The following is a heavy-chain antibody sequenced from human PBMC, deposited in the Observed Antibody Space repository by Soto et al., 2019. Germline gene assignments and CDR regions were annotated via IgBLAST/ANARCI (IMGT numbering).Heavy chain of an antibody. V-gene: IGHV3-23*01. Sequence: GGSLRLSCVASGFSFGSYALTWVRQAPGKGLEWVSTISGSDGKTFYADAVKGRFSISRDISQSTLYLQMNSLRADDTAVYYCLRQIPQIYDFWSGSKKAFDPWGQGTLVTVSS. CDR1: GFSFGSYA. CDR3: LRQIPQIYDFWSGSKKAFDP. J-gene: IGHJ5*02. CDR2: ISGSDGKT. D-gene: IGHD3-3*01.